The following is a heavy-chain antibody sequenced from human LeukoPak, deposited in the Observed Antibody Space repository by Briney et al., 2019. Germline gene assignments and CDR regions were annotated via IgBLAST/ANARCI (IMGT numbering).Heavy chain of an antibody. CDR3: AKPLRDAGSFNYPYFDF. D-gene: IGHD5-24*01. Sequence: GGSLRLSCAASGFTFTNYAMNWVRQAPGKGLEWVSAISGSGGSSSYADSVRGRFTISRDNSNNMLYLQMNSLRAEDTAVYYCAKPLRDAGSFNYPYFDFWGQGTLVTVSS. CDR1: GFTFTNYA. J-gene: IGHJ4*02. CDR2: ISGSGGSS. V-gene: IGHV3-23*01.